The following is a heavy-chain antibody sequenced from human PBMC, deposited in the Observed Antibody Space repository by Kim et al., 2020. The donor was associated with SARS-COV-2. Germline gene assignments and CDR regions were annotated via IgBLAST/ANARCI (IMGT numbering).Heavy chain of an antibody. CDR1: GFTFSSYA. CDR2: ISCNGGSI. D-gene: IGHD6-19*01. V-gene: IGHV3-9*01. CDR3: AKGGCSCWFCLGAGMDV. J-gene: IGHJ6*02. Sequence: GGSLRLSCAASGFTFSSYAMHWVRQAPGKGLEWVAGISCNGGSIDYADSVKGRFTISRDNAKNSLYLQMNSLRAEDTAVYYCAKGGCSCWFCLGAGMDVWGQGTPVTVSS.